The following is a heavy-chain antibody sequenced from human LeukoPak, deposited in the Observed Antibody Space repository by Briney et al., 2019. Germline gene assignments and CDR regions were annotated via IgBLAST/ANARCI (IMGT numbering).Heavy chain of an antibody. V-gene: IGHV1-2*02. J-gene: IGHJ4*02. D-gene: IGHD2-15*01. Sequence: ASVQVSCKASGYTFTGYYMHWLRQAPGQGLAWMGWINPNSGATNYARKFQGRVTMTRDTSISTAYMELSRLRSDDTAVYYCARGYCSGGSCSDNLDYWGQGTLVTVSS. CDR2: INPNSGAT. CDR3: ARGYCSGGSCSDNLDY. CDR1: GYTFTGYY.